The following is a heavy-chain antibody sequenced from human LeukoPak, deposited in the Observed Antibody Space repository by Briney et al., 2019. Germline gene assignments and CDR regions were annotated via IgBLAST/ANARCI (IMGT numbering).Heavy chain of an antibody. CDR2: IYYSGNT. Sequence: SETLSLTCTVSGGSISSYYWSWIRQPPGKGLKWIGYIYYSGNTNYNPSLKSRVTISVDTSKNQFSLKLSSVTAADTAVYYCARKSRGYSGSYDYWGQGTLVTVSS. D-gene: IGHD1-26*01. V-gene: IGHV4-59*01. J-gene: IGHJ4*02. CDR3: ARKSRGYSGSYDY. CDR1: GGSISSYY.